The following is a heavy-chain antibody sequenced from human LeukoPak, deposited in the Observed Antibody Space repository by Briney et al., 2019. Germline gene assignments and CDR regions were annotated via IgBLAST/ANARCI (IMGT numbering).Heavy chain of an antibody. CDR2: IKAGDGYT. V-gene: IGHV1-3*01. CDR1: GYTFIDFV. D-gene: IGHD4-17*01. Sequence: ASVKVSCKASGYTFIDFVIHWVRQPPGQRLEWMGWIKAGDGYTKYSQKFQGRVTITRSTSATTAFMELSSLTSEDTAVYYCARTWSTVTGEYFQLWGQGTLVTVSS. J-gene: IGHJ1*01. CDR3: ARTWSTVTGEYFQL.